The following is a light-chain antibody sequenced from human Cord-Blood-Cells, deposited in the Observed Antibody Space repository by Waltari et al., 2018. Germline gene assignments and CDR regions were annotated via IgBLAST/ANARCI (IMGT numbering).Light chain of an antibody. V-gene: IGKV3-20*01. CDR1: QSVSSSY. CDR3: QQYGSSPT. CDR2: GAS. Sequence: IVLTQSPGTLSLSPGERATLSCRASQSVSSSYLAWYQQKPGQAPRLRIYGASSRATGIPDRFSGSGSGTDVTLTISRLEPEDFAVYYCQQYGSSPTFGGGTKVEIK. J-gene: IGKJ4*01.